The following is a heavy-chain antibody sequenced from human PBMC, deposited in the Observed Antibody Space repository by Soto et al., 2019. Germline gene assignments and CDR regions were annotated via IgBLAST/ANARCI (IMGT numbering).Heavy chain of an antibody. CDR2: INPSGGST. Sequence: ASVKVSCKASGYTFTSYYMHWVRQAPGQGLEWMGIINPSGGSTSYAQKFQGRVTMTRDTSTSTVYMELSSLRSEDTAVYYCATRYCSSTSCYGPQYYYYYGMDVWGQGTTVTVSS. V-gene: IGHV1-46*01. D-gene: IGHD2-2*01. CDR1: GYTFTSYY. J-gene: IGHJ6*02. CDR3: ATRYCSSTSCYGPQYYYYYGMDV.